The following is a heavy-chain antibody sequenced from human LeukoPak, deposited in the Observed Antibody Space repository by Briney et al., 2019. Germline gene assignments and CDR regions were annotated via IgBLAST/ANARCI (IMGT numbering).Heavy chain of an antibody. D-gene: IGHD3-10*01. J-gene: IGHJ4*02. CDR3: ARAKGVRGVIGSAYYFDY. CDR2: ISYDGSNK. CDR1: GFTFSSYA. Sequence: PGRSLRLSCAASGFTFSSYAMHWVRQAPGKGLEWVAVISYDGSNKYYADSVKGRFTISRDNSKNTLYLQMNSLRAEDTAVYYCARAKGVRGVIGSAYYFDYWGQGTLVTVSS. V-gene: IGHV3-30-3*01.